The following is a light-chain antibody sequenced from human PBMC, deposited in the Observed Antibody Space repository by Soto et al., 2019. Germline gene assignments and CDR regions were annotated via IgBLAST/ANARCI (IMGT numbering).Light chain of an antibody. J-gene: IGKJ4*01. CDR3: QQYGTSPPLT. CDR1: QSVGSNS. Sequence: EFVLTQSPGTLSLSPGERATLSCRASQSVGSNSLAWYQQKPGQAPRILIYGASTRATGIPDRFSGSGSVTDFTLTISRLEPEDVAVYYCQQYGTSPPLTFGGGTKVEIK. V-gene: IGKV3-20*01. CDR2: GAS.